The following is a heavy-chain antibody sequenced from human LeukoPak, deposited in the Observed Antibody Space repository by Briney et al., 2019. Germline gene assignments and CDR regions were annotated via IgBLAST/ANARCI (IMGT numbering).Heavy chain of an antibody. V-gene: IGHV1-2*02. CDR1: GYTFTGYY. D-gene: IGHD6-6*01. J-gene: IGHJ4*02. CDR2: INPNSGGT. Sequence: ASVKVSYKASGYTFTGYYMHWVRQAPGQGLEWMGWINPNSGGTNYAQKFQGRVTMTRDTSISTAYMELSRLRSDDTAVYYCAAVSSSSSVFAFDYWGQGTLVTVSS. CDR3: AAVSSSSSVFAFDY.